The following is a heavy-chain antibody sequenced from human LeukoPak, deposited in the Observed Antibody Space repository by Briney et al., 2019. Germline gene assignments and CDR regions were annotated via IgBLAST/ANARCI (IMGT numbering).Heavy chain of an antibody. CDR3: ARVQAGSSWYGYYYYYGMDV. J-gene: IGHJ6*02. Sequence: SETLSLTCTVSGGSISSYYWSWIRQPPGKGLEWIGYIYYSGSTNYNPSLKSRVAISVDTSKNQFSLKLSSVTAADTAVYYCARVQAGSSWYGYYYYYGMDVWGQGTTVTVSS. CDR1: GGSISSYY. D-gene: IGHD6-13*01. CDR2: IYYSGST. V-gene: IGHV4-59*08.